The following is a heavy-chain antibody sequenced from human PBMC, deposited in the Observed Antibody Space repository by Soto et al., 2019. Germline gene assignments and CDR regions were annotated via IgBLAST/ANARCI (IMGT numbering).Heavy chain of an antibody. D-gene: IGHD4-17*01. Sequence: QVQLVQSGAEVKKPGSSVKVSCKASGGTFSSYAISWVRQAPGQGLEWMGGIIPIFGTANYAQKFQGRVTITADESTSTAYMELSSLSSEDTAVYYCARGSWDSHYGLGNWFDPWGQGTLVTVSS. CDR2: IIPIFGTA. CDR1: GGTFSSYA. V-gene: IGHV1-69*01. CDR3: ARGSWDSHYGLGNWFDP. J-gene: IGHJ5*02.